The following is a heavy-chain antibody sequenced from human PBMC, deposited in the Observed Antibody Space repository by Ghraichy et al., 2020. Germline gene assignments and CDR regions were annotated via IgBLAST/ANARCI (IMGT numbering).Heavy chain of an antibody. Sequence: SETLSLTCTVSGGSISSSSYYWGWIRQPPGKGLEWIGSIYYSGSTYYNPSLKSRVTISVDTSKNQFSLKLSSVTAADTAVYYCARLQGDVAAADPYYFDYWGQGTLVTVSS. D-gene: IGHD6-13*01. J-gene: IGHJ4*02. CDR1: GGSISSSSYY. V-gene: IGHV4-39*01. CDR3: ARLQGDVAAADPYYFDY. CDR2: IYYSGST.